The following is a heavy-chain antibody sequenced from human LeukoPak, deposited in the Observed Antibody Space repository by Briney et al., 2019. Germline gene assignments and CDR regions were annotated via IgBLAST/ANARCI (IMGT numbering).Heavy chain of an antibody. J-gene: IGHJ5*02. CDR3: ARVIGHTGWFDP. CDR1: GYTFTGYY. D-gene: IGHD2-8*02. V-gene: IGHV1-2*02. Sequence: ASVKVSCKASGYTFTGYYIHWVRQAPGQGLEWMGWINPNSGGTNYAQKFQGRVTMTRNTSISTAYMELSSLRSEDTAVYYCARVIGHTGWFDPWGQGTLVTVSS. CDR2: INPNSGGT.